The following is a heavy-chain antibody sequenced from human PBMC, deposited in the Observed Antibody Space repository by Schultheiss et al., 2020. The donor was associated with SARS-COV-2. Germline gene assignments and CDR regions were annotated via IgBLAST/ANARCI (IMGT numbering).Heavy chain of an antibody. CDR1: GFTFSSYA. CDR3: ARGLRGRYYNY. D-gene: IGHD1-26*01. CDR2: ISYDGSNK. J-gene: IGHJ4*02. V-gene: IGHV3-30*04. Sequence: GGSLRLSCAASGFTFSSYAMHWVRQAPGKGLEWVAVISYDGSNKYYADSVKGRFTISRDNSRSTVYLHMSSLRSDDTAVYYCARGLRGRYYNYWGQGTLVTVSS.